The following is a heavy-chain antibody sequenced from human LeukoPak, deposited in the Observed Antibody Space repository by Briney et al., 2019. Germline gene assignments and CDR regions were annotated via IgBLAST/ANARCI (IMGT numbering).Heavy chain of an antibody. J-gene: IGHJ4*02. CDR2: IYSGGST. CDR1: GFTVSSNY. D-gene: IGHD6-19*01. CDR3: ARDFSSGWYFDY. V-gene: IGHV3-66*02. Sequence: GGSLRLSCAASGFTVSSNYMSWVRQAPGKGLEWVSVIYSGGSTYYADSVKGRFTISRDNSKNTLYLQMNSPRAEDTAVYYCARDFSSGWYFDYWGQGTLVTVSS.